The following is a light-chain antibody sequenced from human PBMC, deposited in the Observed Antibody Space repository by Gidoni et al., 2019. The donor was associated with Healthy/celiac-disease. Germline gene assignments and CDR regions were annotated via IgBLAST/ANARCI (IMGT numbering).Light chain of an antibody. J-gene: IGLJ2*01. V-gene: IGLV3-21*02. Sequence: SYVLTQPPSVSVAPGQTARITCGGNTIGSKSVHWYQQKPGQAPVLVVYDDSDRPSGIPERFSGSNSGNTATLTISRVEAGDEADYYCQVWDSSSDHGGVVFGGGTKLTVL. CDR3: QVWDSSSDHGGVV. CDR2: DDS. CDR1: TIGSKS.